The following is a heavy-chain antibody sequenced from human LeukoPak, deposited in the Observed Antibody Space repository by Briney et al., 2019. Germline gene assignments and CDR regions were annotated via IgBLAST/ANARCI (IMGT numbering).Heavy chain of an antibody. V-gene: IGHV3-23*01. Sequence: GGSLRLSCAASGFTFSSYAMSWVRQAPGKGLEWVSAISGSGGSTYYADSVKGRFTISRDNSKNTLYLQMNGLRAEDTAVYYCATEVVLMVYANFDYWGQGTLVTVSS. J-gene: IGHJ4*02. CDR2: ISGSGGST. CDR1: GFTFSSYA. CDR3: ATEVVLMVYANFDY. D-gene: IGHD2-8*01.